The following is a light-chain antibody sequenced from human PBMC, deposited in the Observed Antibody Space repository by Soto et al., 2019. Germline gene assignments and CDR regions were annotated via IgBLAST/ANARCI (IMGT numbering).Light chain of an antibody. Sequence: DVHMTQSPSAMSASVGDRVTITCRASQDISRFVSWFQQKPGKAPERLIYDTSSLQPGVPARFSGSGSGTEFPLPISGLQPEDFETYYCLQHNSYPYTFGQGTKLEIK. CDR1: QDISRF. J-gene: IGKJ2*01. CDR2: DTS. V-gene: IGKV1-17*03. CDR3: LQHNSYPYT.